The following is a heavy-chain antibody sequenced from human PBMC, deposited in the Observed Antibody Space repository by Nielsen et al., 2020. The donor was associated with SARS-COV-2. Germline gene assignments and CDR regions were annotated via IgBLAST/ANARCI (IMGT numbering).Heavy chain of an antibody. V-gene: IGHV3-9*01. CDR3: ARDLIDGVVYSNYGMDV. J-gene: IGHJ6*02. CDR1: GFAFDDFA. D-gene: IGHD3-3*01. CDR2: ISWNSGKI. Sequence: GGSLRLSCVASGFAFDDFAMHWVRQAPGKGLEYVSGISWNSGKIDYADSAKGRFTISRDTSKNTLYLQMDSLRAEDTAVYYCARDLIDGVVYSNYGMDVWGQGTTVTVSS.